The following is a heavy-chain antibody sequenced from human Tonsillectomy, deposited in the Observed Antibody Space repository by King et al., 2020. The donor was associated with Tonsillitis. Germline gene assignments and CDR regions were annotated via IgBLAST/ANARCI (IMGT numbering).Heavy chain of an antibody. CDR1: GGSISSSSYY. J-gene: IGHJ5*02. V-gene: IGHV4-39*01. D-gene: IGHD3-9*01. CDR3: ARVEAYYDILTGSGPYINWFDP. Sequence: MQLQESGPGLVKPSETLSLTCTVSGGSISSSSYYWGWIRQPPGKGLEWIGSIYYSGSTYYNPSLKSRVTISVDTSKNQFSLKLSSVTAADTAVYYCARVEAYYDILTGSGPYINWFDPWGQGTLVTVSS. CDR2: IYYSGST.